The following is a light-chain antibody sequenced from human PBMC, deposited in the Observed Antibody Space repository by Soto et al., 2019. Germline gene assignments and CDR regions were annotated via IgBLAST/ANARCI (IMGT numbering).Light chain of an antibody. CDR2: PAS. V-gene: IGKV1-39*01. Sequence: DIQMTQSPSSLSASVGDRVTITCRASESISRHLNWYQQKPGKAPKLLIYPASSLQNGVPSRFSGGGSGTDFSLTISNLQPEDFATYYCQQSYSTLSITFGQGTRLEIK. CDR3: QQSYSTLSIT. J-gene: IGKJ5*01. CDR1: ESISRH.